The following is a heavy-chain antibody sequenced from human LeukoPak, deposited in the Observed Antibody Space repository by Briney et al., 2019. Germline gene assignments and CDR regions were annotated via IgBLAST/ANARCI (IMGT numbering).Heavy chain of an antibody. J-gene: IGHJ4*02. CDR1: GGTFSSYA. D-gene: IGHD3-3*01. CDR3: AREESGYYTAPPFDY. CDR2: IIPIFGTA. V-gene: IGHV1-69*13. Sequence: RASVKVSCKASGGTFSSYAISWVRQAPGQGLEWMGGIIPIFGTANYAQKFQGRVTITADESTSTAYMELSSLRSEDTAVYYCAREESGYYTAPPFDYWGQGTLVTVSS.